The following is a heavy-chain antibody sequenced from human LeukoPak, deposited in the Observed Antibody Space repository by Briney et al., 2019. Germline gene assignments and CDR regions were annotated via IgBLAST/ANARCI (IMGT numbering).Heavy chain of an antibody. CDR1: GGSISSYY. J-gene: IGHJ3*02. V-gene: IGHV4-59*01. CDR2: IYYSGST. Sequence: SETLSLTCTVSGGSISSYYWSWIRQPPGKGLEWIGDIYYSGSTNYNPSLKSRVTISVDTSKNQFSLKLSSVTAADTAVYYCAAQVGYSSSWYLWRDAFDIWGQGTMVTVSS. CDR3: AAQVGYSSSWYLWRDAFDI. D-gene: IGHD6-13*01.